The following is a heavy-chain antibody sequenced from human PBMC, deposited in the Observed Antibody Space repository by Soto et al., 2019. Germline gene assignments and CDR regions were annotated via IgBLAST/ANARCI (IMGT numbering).Heavy chain of an antibody. CDR3: AREIVTAGGNNYFDP. CDR2: VYHTGDT. Sequence: TSQTLSLTCGVSGGTVASRQWWIWVRQSPGRGLEWVGNVYHTGDTNFNPSLQSRVTFSVDKSNNQFSLRLTSVTAADTAVYVCAREIVTAGGNNYFDPWGPGTLVTVS. J-gene: IGHJ5*02. D-gene: IGHD2-21*02. CDR1: GGTVASRQW. V-gene: IGHV4-4*02.